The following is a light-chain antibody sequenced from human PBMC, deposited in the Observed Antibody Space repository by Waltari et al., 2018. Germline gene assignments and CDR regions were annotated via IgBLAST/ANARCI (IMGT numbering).Light chain of an antibody. J-gene: IGKJ3*01. Sequence: CRARQDIGNRLAWYQQKPGKAPNLLIYGTSSLQTGVPSRFSGSGSGTEFTLTISSLQPEDFGTYYCQQGKSFPITFGPGTKVEIK. CDR3: QQGKSFPIT. V-gene: IGKV1-12*01. CDR1: QDIGNR. CDR2: GTS.